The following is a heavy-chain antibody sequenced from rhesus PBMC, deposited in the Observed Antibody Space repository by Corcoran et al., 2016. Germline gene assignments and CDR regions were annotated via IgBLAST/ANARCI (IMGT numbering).Heavy chain of an antibody. CDR2: INPYSGNT. D-gene: IGHD1-44*01. Sequence: QVQLVQSGAEVKKPGSSVKVSCKAPGDTFTDYYIHWVRQAPRQGLEWMGWINPYSGNTKYAQKFQGRVTVTRDTSTSTAYMELSSLRSEDTAVYYCTRSAGRDWYFDLWGPGTPITISS. CDR3: TRSAGRDWYFDL. J-gene: IGHJ2*01. V-gene: IGHV1S2*01. CDR1: GDTFTDYY.